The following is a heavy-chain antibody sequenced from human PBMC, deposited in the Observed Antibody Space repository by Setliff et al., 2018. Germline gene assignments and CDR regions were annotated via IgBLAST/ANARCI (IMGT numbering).Heavy chain of an antibody. CDR3: TRGSFYDFWSGDHYDY. J-gene: IGHJ4*02. D-gene: IGHD3-3*01. Sequence: GGSLRLSCAASGFTFSSYSMNWVRQAPGKGLEWVSYISRDSRTTYYADSVKGRFTISRDNAKNTLDLQMNSLRAEDSAMYYCTRGSFYDFWSGDHYDYWGQGTLVTSPQ. CDR1: GFTFSSYS. V-gene: IGHV3-48*01. CDR2: ISRDSRTT.